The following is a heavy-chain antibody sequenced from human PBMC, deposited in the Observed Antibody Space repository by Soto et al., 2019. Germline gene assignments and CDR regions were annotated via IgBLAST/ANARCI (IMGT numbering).Heavy chain of an antibody. J-gene: IGHJ6*02. Sequence: SVTVSCRASGYPFTNYFIPLVRRDPGQRVEGMGMSNTSDRSTNDAPQLQGRVTMTRVTSTSTAYMELRSLKSDDTAVYYCPRDNGFGESVVWGQGTTVTVSS. V-gene: IGHV1-46*01. CDR1: GYPFTNYF. CDR2: SNTSDRST. CDR3: PRDNGFGESVV. D-gene: IGHD3-10*01.